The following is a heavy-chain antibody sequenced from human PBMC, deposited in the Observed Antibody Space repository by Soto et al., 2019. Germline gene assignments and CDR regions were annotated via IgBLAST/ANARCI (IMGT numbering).Heavy chain of an antibody. CDR3: SNRHAPQTGDAFDI. Sequence: GGSLRLSCAASGFTFSSYAMSWVRQAPGKGLEWVSAISGSGGSTYYADSVKGRFTISRDNSKNTLYLQMNSLRADDTAVYYCSNRHAPQTGDAFDIWGQGTMVTVSS. J-gene: IGHJ3*02. CDR1: GFTFSSYA. V-gene: IGHV3-23*01. CDR2: ISGSGGST. D-gene: IGHD1-1*01.